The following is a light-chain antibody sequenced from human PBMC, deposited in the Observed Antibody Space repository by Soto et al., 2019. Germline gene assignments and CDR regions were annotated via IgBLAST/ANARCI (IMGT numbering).Light chain of an antibody. Sequence: QSALTQPASVSGSPGQSITISCTGTSSDVGGYNYVSWYQQHPGKAPKLMIYDVSNRPSGVSNRFSGSKSGNTASLTISGLQVEDEADYYCSSYTSSSGYVFGTGTKLTVL. CDR1: SSDVGGYNY. CDR2: DVS. V-gene: IGLV2-14*01. J-gene: IGLJ1*01. CDR3: SSYTSSSGYV.